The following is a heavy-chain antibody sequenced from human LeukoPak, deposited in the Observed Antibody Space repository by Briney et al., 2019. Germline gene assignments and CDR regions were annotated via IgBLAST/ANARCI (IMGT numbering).Heavy chain of an antibody. D-gene: IGHD1-1*01. V-gene: IGHV4-59*12. CDR3: ATEKQTAAGTGGTLDY. J-gene: IGHJ4*02. Sequence: SETLSLTCTVSGGSISSYYWSWIRQPPGKGLEWIGYIYNSGSTNCNPSLKSRVTISVDTSKNQFSLKLSSVIAADTAVYYCATEKQTAAGTGGTLDYWGQGTLVTVSS. CDR1: GGSISSYY. CDR2: IYNSGST.